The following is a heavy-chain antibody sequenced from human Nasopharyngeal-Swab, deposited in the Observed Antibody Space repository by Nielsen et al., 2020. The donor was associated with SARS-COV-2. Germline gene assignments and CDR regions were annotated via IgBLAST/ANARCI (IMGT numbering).Heavy chain of an antibody. J-gene: IGHJ5*02. CDR2: FDPEDGET. D-gene: IGHD2-15*01. CDR3: ATGPVVAATEWFDP. V-gene: IGHV1-24*01. Sequence: WVRQAPGQGLEWMEGFDPEDGETIYAQKFQGRVTMTEDTSTDTAYMELSSLRSEDTAVYYCATGPVVAATEWFDPWGQGTLVTVSS.